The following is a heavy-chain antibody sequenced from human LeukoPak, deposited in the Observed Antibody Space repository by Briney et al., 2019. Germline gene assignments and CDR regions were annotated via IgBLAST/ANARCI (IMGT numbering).Heavy chain of an antibody. CDR3: ARVGSGRIY. CDR2: IYHSGST. CDR1: GGSISSGGYY. Sequence: PSETLSLTCTVSGGSISSGGYYWSWIRQPPGKGLEWIGYIYHSGSTYYNPSLKSRVTISVDRSKNQFSLKLSSVTAADTAVYYCARVGSGRIYWGQGTLVTVSS. D-gene: IGHD3-10*01. V-gene: IGHV4-30-2*01. J-gene: IGHJ4*02.